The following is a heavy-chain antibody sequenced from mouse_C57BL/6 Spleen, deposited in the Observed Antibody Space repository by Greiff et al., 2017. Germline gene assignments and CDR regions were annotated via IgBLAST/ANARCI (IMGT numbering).Heavy chain of an antibody. Sequence: ESGPGLVKPSQSLSLTCSVTGYSITSGYYWNWIRQFPGNKLEWMGYISYDGSNNYNPSLKNRISITRDTSKNQFFLKLNSVTTEDTATYYCARVDYGNPFAYWGQGTLVTVSA. J-gene: IGHJ3*01. V-gene: IGHV3-6*01. CDR2: ISYDGSN. CDR3: ARVDYGNPFAY. D-gene: IGHD2-1*01. CDR1: GYSITSGYY.